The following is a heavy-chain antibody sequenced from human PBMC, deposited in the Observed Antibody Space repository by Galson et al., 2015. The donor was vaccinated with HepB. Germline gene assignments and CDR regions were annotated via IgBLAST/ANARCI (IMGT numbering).Heavy chain of an antibody. CDR2: ISYDGSNK. D-gene: IGHD2-15*01. V-gene: IGHV3-30-3*01. CDR3: ARDSSPGRCSGGSCYHYYYYGMDV. Sequence: LRLSCAASGFTFSSYAMHWVRQAPGKGLEWVAVISYDGSNKYYADSVKGRFTISRDNSKNTLYLQMNSLRAEDTAVYYCARDSSPGRCSGGSCYHYYYYGMDVWGQGTTVTVSS. CDR1: GFTFSSYA. J-gene: IGHJ6*02.